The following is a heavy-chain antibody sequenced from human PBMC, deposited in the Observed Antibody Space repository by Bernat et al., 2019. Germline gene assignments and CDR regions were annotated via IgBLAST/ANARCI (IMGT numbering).Heavy chain of an antibody. CDR1: GGSISSGAYY. J-gene: IGHJ4*02. D-gene: IGHD3-3*01. CDR3: AKGRASLRFLECPED. Sequence: QVQLQESGPGLVKTSQTLSLTCTVSGGSISSGAYYWSWIRQHAGKGLEWIGYIYNSETTYYNPSLKSRVTISVDTSKNQFSLRLTSVTAADTAVYYCAKGRASLRFLECPEDWGQGTLVTVSS. V-gene: IGHV4-31*03. CDR2: IYNSETT.